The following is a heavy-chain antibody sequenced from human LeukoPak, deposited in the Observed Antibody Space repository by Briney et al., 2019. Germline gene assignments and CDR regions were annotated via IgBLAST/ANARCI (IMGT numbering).Heavy chain of an antibody. J-gene: IGHJ4*02. CDR3: TRDPWGTTDY. CDR1: GGSISSSSYY. Sequence: SETLSLTCTVSGGSISSSSYYWGWIRQPPGKGLEWIGGMHYSGSTYYSPSLKSRVTISVDTSKNQFSLKLSSVTAADTAVYYCTRDPWGTTDYWGQGTLVTVSS. D-gene: IGHD1-26*01. CDR2: MHYSGST. V-gene: IGHV4-39*07.